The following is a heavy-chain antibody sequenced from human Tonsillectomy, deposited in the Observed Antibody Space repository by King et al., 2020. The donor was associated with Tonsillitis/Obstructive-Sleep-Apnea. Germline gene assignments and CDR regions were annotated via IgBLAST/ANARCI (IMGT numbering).Heavy chain of an antibody. D-gene: IGHD6-13*01. Sequence: VQLVESGGGVVQPGRSLRLSCAASGFTFSSYAMHWVRQAPGKGLEWVAVISYDGSNKYYADSVKSRFTISRDNSKNTLYLQMNSLRAEDTAVYYCARDSSSWYGVGYYFDYWGQGTLVTVSS. CDR2: ISYDGSNK. J-gene: IGHJ4*02. CDR1: GFTFSSYA. V-gene: IGHV3-30*01. CDR3: ARDSSSWYGVGYYFDY.